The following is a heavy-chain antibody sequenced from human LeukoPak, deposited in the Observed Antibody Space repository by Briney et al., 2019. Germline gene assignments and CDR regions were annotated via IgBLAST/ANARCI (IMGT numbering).Heavy chain of an antibody. Sequence: GGSLRLSCVASGFTFSSYAMSWVRQAPGKGLEWVSAISGSGGSTYYADSVKGRFTISRDNSKNTLYLQMNSLRAEDTAVYYCARDNYDILTGYPLWPYYYYGMDVWGQGTTVTVSS. CDR3: ARDNYDILTGYPLWPYYYYGMDV. V-gene: IGHV3-23*01. CDR2: ISGSGGST. J-gene: IGHJ6*02. D-gene: IGHD3-9*01. CDR1: GFTFSSYA.